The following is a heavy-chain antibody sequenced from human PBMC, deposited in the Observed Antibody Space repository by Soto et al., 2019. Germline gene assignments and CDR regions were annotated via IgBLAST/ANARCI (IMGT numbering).Heavy chain of an antibody. J-gene: IGHJ5*02. CDR2: IYPGDSDT. D-gene: IGHD3-22*01. Sequence: PGESLKISCKGSGYTFTNYWIGWVRQMPGKGLEWMGIIYPGDSDTRYNPSFQRQVTMSVDKSINTAYLQWSSLKASDTAMYYCARQRLDFDTSGYYFSFDPWGQGTLITVS. CDR3: ARQRLDFDTSGYYFSFDP. V-gene: IGHV5-51*01. CDR1: GYTFTNYW.